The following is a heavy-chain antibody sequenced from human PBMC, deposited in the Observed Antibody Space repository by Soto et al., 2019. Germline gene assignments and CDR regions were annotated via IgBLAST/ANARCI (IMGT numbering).Heavy chain of an antibody. V-gene: IGHV2-5*02. D-gene: IGHD1-26*01. Sequence: QITLKESGPTLVKPTQTLTLTCTFSGFSLSTSGVGVGWIRQPPGKALEWLALIYWDDDKRYSPSLKSRLTXTXXTSKNQVVLTMTTMDPVDTATYYCAHRLSGSYFAYWGQGTLVTVSS. CDR1: GFSLSTSGVG. J-gene: IGHJ4*02. CDR3: AHRLSGSYFAY. CDR2: IYWDDDK.